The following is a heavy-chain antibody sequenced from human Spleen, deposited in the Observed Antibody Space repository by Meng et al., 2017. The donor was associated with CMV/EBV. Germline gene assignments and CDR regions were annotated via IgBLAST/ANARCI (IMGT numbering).Heavy chain of an antibody. V-gene: IGHV4-34*01. CDR1: GGSLRGYY. CDR3: ARQGRVYFDY. CDR2: ISQSERN. Sequence: SETLSLTCSVSGGSLRGYYWSWIRQPPGKGLEWIGEISQSERNNYSPSLKSRLTMSIHTSEKRFSLQLNSVTAADTAVYYCARQGRVYFDYWGQGVLVTVSS. D-gene: IGHD3-10*01. J-gene: IGHJ4*02.